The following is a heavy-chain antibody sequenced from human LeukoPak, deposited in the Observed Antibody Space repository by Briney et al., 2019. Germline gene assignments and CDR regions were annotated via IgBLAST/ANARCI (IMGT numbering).Heavy chain of an antibody. CDR2: ISRSGGDT. J-gene: IGHJ4*02. Sequence: PGGSLRLSCAASGFTFSSYAMSWVRQAPGKGLQWVSAISRSGGDTYYTDSVKGRFTISRDNSKNTLYLQINSLRAEDTAIYYCAKDGGKVDPMEDWGQGTLVIVSS. V-gene: IGHV3-23*01. CDR1: GFTFSSYA. D-gene: IGHD3-16*01. CDR3: AKDGGKVDPMED.